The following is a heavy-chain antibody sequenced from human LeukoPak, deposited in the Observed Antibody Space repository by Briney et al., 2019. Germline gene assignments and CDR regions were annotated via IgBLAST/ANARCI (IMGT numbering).Heavy chain of an antibody. D-gene: IGHD6-19*01. CDR1: GYTFTSYY. CDR3: ARDRAVAGPPQYYFDY. Sequence: ASVKVSCKASGYTFTSYYMHWVRQAPGQGLEWMGIINPSGGSTSYAQKFQGRVTMTRDTSTSTVYMELSSLRSEDTAVYYCARDRAVAGPPQYYFDYWGQGTLVTVSS. J-gene: IGHJ4*02. CDR2: INPSGGST. V-gene: IGHV1-46*01.